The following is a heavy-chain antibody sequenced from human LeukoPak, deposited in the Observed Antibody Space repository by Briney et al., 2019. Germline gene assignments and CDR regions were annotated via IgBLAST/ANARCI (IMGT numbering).Heavy chain of an antibody. V-gene: IGHV3-21*01. CDR1: GFTFNSYS. CDR3: AKNYYDSSGLFDY. D-gene: IGHD3-22*01. J-gene: IGHJ4*02. CDR2: ISSSSSYI. Sequence: GGSLRLSCAASGFTFNSYSMNWVRQAPGKGLEWVSSISSSSSYIYYADSVKGRFTISRDNAKNSLHLQMNSLRAEDTAVYYCAKNYYDSSGLFDYWGQGTLVIVSS.